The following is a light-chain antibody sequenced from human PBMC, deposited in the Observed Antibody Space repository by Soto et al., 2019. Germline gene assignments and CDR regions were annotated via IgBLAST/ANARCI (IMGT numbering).Light chain of an antibody. J-gene: IGKJ4*01. CDR3: QQYNDDFT. Sequence: DIQMTQSASTLSVSVGDRVTITCRASQSINSWLAWYQQKPGKYPKLLIYKASNLESGVPSRCGGSRSGTEFTLTISGLQPDDYATYSCQQYNDDFTFGGGTKGEIK. CDR1: QSINSW. CDR2: KAS. V-gene: IGKV1-5*03.